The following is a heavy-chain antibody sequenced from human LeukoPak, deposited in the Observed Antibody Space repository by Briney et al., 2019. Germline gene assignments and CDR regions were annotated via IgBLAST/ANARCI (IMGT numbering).Heavy chain of an antibody. Sequence: GGSLRLSCAVSGFTFNNYAMNWVRQAPGKGLEWVSAISGSGGTTYYADSVKGRFTISRDNSKNTLYLQMNSLRAEDTAIYYCAKVAFGGIVGRDYFDYWGQGTLVTVSS. CDR3: AKVAFGGIVGRDYFDY. CDR2: ISGSGGTT. CDR1: GFTFNNYA. J-gene: IGHJ4*02. V-gene: IGHV3-23*01. D-gene: IGHD3-16*02.